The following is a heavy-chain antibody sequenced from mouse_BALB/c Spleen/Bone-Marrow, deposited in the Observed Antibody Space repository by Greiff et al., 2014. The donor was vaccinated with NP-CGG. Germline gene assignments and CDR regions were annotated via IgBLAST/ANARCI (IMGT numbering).Heavy chain of an antibody. CDR2: IYPSDNYT. D-gene: IGHD2-3*01. CDR1: GYTFTSYW. CDR3: TRTYEYFDY. V-gene: IGHV1-69*02. J-gene: IGHJ2*01. Sequence: QVQLKESGAELVRPGASVKLSCKTSGYTFTSYWINWVKQRPGQGLEWIGNIYPSDNYTNYYQKFKDKATLTVDISSTTAYMQLSSPTSEDSAVYYCTRTYEYFDYWGQGTTLTVSS.